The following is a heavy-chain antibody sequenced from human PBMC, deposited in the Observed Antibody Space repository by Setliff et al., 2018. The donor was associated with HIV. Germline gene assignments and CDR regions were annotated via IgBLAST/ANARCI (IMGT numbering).Heavy chain of an antibody. Sequence: GGSLRLSCAASGFSFSNYTMNWVRQAPGKGLEWVSSISSGSSYIYYADSLKGRFTISRDNAKNTLFLQMNRLTVEDTAVYYCARDHGFPPWPSHSSGSMDYWGQGTLVTVSS. CDR3: ARDHGFPPWPSHSSGSMDY. CDR2: ISSGSSYI. CDR1: GFSFSNYT. J-gene: IGHJ4*02. V-gene: IGHV3-21*06. D-gene: IGHD6-19*01.